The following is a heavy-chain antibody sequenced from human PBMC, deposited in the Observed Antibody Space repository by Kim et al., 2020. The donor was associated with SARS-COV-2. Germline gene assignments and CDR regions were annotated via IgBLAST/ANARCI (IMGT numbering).Heavy chain of an antibody. Sequence: GGSLRLSCAASGFTFSSYAMHWVRQAPGKGLEWVAVISYDGSNKYYADSVKGRFTISRDNSKNTLYLQMNSLRAEDTAVYYCARDYGGYSYGSGDYYYYGMDVWGQGTTVTVSS. CDR3: ARDYGGYSYGSGDYYYYGMDV. CDR1: GFTFSSYA. D-gene: IGHD5-18*01. J-gene: IGHJ6*02. CDR2: ISYDGSNK. V-gene: IGHV3-30*04.